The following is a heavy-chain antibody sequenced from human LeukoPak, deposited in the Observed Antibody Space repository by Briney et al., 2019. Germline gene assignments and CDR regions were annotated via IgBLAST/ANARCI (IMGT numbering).Heavy chain of an antibody. CDR2: ISISSGTI. J-gene: IGHJ4*02. V-gene: IGHV3-48*01. CDR1: GFIFSSYS. Sequence: GGSLRVSCAASGFIFSSYSMNWVRQAPGNGLEWVSYISISSGTISYADSVRGRFTISSDNAKNSLYLQMNSLRAEDTAVYYCARDTHYSFDYWGQGTLVIVSS. CDR3: ARDTHYSFDY. D-gene: IGHD2-21*01.